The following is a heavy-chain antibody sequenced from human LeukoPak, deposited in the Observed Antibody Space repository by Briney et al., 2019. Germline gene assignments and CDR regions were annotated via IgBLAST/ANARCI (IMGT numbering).Heavy chain of an antibody. J-gene: IGHJ2*01. D-gene: IGHD3-9*01. CDR3: ARGTHYDILTGLYWYFDL. CDR2: INHSGST. CDR1: GGSFSGYY. Sequence: SETLSLTCAVYGGSFSGYYWSWIRQPPGKGLEWIGEINHSGSTNYNPSLKSRVTISVDTSKNQFSLKLSSVTAADTAVYYCARGTHYDILTGLYWYFDLWGRGTLVTVSS. V-gene: IGHV4-34*01.